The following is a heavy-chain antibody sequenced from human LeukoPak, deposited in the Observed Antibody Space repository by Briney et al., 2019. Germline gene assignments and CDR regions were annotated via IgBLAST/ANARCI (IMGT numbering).Heavy chain of an antibody. V-gene: IGHV3-23*01. CDR1: GFTFSSYA. Sequence: GGSLRLSCAASGFTFSSYAMSWVRQAPGKGLEWVSAISGSGGSTYYADSVRGRFTISRDNSKNTLYLQMNSLNAEDTAVYFCTRVVGYCTGTSCSDWGQGTLVSVSS. D-gene: IGHD2-8*02. CDR3: TRVVGYCTGTSCSD. CDR2: ISGSGGST. J-gene: IGHJ4*02.